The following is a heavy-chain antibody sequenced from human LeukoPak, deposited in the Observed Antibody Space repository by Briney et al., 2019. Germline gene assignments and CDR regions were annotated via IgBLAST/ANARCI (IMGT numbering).Heavy chain of an antibody. J-gene: IGHJ4*02. V-gene: IGHV4-34*01. CDR2: INHSGST. D-gene: IGHD5-12*01. CDR3: ARGGLATDLDY. Sequence: PSETLSLTCAVYGGSFSGYYWSWIRQPPGKGLEWIGEINHSGSTNYNPSLKSRVTISVDTSKNQFSLKLSSVTAADTAVYYCARGGLATDLDYWGQGTLVTVSS. CDR1: GGSFSGYY.